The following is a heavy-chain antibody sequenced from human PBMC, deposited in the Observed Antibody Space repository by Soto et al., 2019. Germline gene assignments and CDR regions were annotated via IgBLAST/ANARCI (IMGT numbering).Heavy chain of an antibody. CDR3: AKETLLNWFDP. D-gene: IGHD2-15*01. Sequence: PGGSLRLSCAASRFTFSTYAMSWVRQAPGKGLEWVSAITGSGDTTYYADSVKGRFTISRDNSKNTLYLQINSLRAEDTAIFYCAKETLLNWFDPWGQGTQVTVS. CDR2: ITGSGDTT. J-gene: IGHJ5*02. V-gene: IGHV3-23*01. CDR1: RFTFSTYA.